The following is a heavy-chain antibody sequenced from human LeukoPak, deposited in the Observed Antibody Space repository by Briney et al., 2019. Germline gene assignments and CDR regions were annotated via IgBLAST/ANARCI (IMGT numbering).Heavy chain of an antibody. CDR2: IISIFGTA. V-gene: IGHV1-69*13. CDR3: ARDYYDSSGDYYGMDV. J-gene: IGHJ6*02. Sequence: ASVKVSCKASGGTFSSYAISWVRQAPGQGLEWMGGIISIFGTANYAQKFQGRVTITADGSTSTAYMELSSLRSEDTAVYYCARDYYDSSGDYYGMDVWGQGTTVTVSS. CDR1: GGTFSSYA. D-gene: IGHD3-22*01.